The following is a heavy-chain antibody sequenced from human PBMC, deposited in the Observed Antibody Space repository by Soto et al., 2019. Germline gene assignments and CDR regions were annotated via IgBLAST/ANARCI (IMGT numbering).Heavy chain of an antibody. CDR1: GGTFSSCA. Sequence: SVKVCCKASGGTFSSCAISWVRQAPGQGLEWMGGIIPIFGTANYAQKFQGRVTITADKSTSTAYMELSSLRSEDTAVYYCARSGLPTVTTSVDYWGQGTLVTVSS. CDR3: ARSGLPTVTTSVDY. CDR2: IIPIFGTA. J-gene: IGHJ4*02. D-gene: IGHD4-17*01. V-gene: IGHV1-69*06.